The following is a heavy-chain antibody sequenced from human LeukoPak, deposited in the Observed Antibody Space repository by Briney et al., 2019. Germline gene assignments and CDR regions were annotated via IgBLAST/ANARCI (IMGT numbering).Heavy chain of an antibody. D-gene: IGHD6-19*01. Sequence: GGSLRLSCAASGFTSSSYAMSWVRQAPGKGLEWVSAISGSGGSTYYADSVKGRFTISRDNSKNTLYLQMNSLRAEDTAVYYCAKVLAVPPYYFDYWGQGTLVTVSS. J-gene: IGHJ4*02. CDR3: AKVLAVPPYYFDY. V-gene: IGHV3-23*01. CDR1: GFTSSSYA. CDR2: ISGSGGST.